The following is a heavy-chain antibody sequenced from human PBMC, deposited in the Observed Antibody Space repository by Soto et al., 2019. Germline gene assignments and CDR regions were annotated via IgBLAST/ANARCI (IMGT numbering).Heavy chain of an antibody. CDR3: AKTLGRPSARGDYGPFDY. J-gene: IGHJ4*02. V-gene: IGHV3-30*18. CDR2: ISYDGSNK. D-gene: IGHD4-17*01. CDR1: GFTFSSYG. Sequence: GGSLRLSCAASGFTFSSYGMHWVRQAPGKGLEWVAVISYDGSNKYYADSVKGRFTISRDNSKNTLYLQMNSLRAEDTAVYYCAKTLGRPSARGDYGPFDYWGQGTLVTVSS.